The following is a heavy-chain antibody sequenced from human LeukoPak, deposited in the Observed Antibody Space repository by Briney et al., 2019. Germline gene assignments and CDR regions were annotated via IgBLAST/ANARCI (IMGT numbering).Heavy chain of an antibody. CDR3: ARDVASGEQQLGQPYYYYYMDV. Sequence: KPGGSLRLSCEASGFTFSTYGMHWVRQAPGKGLEWVSSISSSSSYIYYADSVKGRFTISRDNAKNSLYLQMNSLRAEDTAVYYCARDVASGEQQLGQPYYYYYMDVWGKGTTVTVSS. V-gene: IGHV3-21*01. CDR2: ISSSSSYI. D-gene: IGHD6-13*01. CDR1: GFTFSTYG. J-gene: IGHJ6*03.